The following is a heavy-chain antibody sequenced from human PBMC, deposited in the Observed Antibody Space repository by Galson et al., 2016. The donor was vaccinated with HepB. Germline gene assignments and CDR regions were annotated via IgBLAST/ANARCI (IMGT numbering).Heavy chain of an antibody. CDR1: GFTFSDAW. J-gene: IGHJ4*02. V-gene: IGHV3-11*04. Sequence: SLRLSCAASGFTFSDAWMSWVRQAPGKGLEWVSYISSSSSTIYYADSVKGRFTISRDNAKNTLYLQMNSLRAEDTAVYYCARVGHVIMGRGVATGFDYWDQGTLVTVSS. CDR3: ARVGHVIMGRGVATGFDY. CDR2: ISSSSSTI. D-gene: IGHD3-10*01.